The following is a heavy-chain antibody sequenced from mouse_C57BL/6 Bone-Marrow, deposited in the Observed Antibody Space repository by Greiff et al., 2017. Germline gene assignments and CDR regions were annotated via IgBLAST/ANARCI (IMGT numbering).Heavy chain of an antibody. J-gene: IGHJ3*01. CDR1: GFSLTSYG. Sequence: VQLHQSGPGLVQPSQSLSITCTVSGFSLTSYGVHWVRQSPGKGLEWLGVIWRGGSTDSNAAFISRLSISKDNSKSQVFFKMNSLQADDTAIYYCARMGFSFAYWGQGTLVTVSA. D-gene: IGHD2-3*01. CDR2: IWRGGST. V-gene: IGHV2-2*01. CDR3: ARMGFSFAY.